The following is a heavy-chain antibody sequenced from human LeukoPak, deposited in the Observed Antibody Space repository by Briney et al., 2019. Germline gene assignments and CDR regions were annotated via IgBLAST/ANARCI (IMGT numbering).Heavy chain of an antibody. Sequence: ASVKVSCKASGHTFSIYNMHWVRQAPGQGLEWMGIINPSGGTSYAQKFQGRVTMTRDTSTTTVHMELSSLRSDDTAVYYCARPGIAAAGNFDYWGQGTLVTVSS. CDR1: GHTFSIYN. CDR2: INPSGGT. V-gene: IGHV1-46*01. J-gene: IGHJ4*02. CDR3: ARPGIAAAGNFDY. D-gene: IGHD6-13*01.